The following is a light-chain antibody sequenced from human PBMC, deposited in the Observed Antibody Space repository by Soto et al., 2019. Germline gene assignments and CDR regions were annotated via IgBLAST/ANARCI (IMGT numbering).Light chain of an antibody. Sequence: EIVLTQSPGTLSLSPGERATLSCRASESVSDNYLAWYQQRSGQAPRLVIYGASSRASAFPDRFSGSGSGADFTLPISRLEPEDCAVYYCQQYGASPLTFGGWTKVEIK. V-gene: IGKV3-20*01. CDR3: QQYGASPLT. CDR1: ESVSDNY. CDR2: GAS. J-gene: IGKJ4*01.